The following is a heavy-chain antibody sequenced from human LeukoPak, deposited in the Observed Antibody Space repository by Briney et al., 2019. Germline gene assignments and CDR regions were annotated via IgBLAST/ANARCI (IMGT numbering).Heavy chain of an antibody. J-gene: IGHJ4*02. CDR1: GFTFSSYS. D-gene: IGHD6-19*01. CDR2: ISSSSSYI. Sequence: PGGSLRLSCAASGFTFSSYSMNWVRQAPGKGLEWVSSISSSSSYIYYADSVKGRFTISRDNSKNTLYLQMNSLRAEDTAVYYCAKDLLGSGWHYFDYWGQGTLVTVSS. V-gene: IGHV3-21*01. CDR3: AKDLLGSGWHYFDY.